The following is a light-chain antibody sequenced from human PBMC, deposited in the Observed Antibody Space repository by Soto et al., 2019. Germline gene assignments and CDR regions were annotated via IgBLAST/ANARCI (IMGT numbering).Light chain of an antibody. J-gene: IGLJ3*02. CDR2: EVT. CDR3: TSYAGSNTFVV. Sequence: QSALTQLPSASGSPGQSVAISCTGTSSDVGGYNYVSWYQQHPGKAPKLMIYEVTKRPSGVPDRFSGSKSGNTASLTVSGLQAEDEADYYCTSYAGSNTFVVYGVGTKLTAL. CDR1: SSDVGGYNY. V-gene: IGLV2-8*01.